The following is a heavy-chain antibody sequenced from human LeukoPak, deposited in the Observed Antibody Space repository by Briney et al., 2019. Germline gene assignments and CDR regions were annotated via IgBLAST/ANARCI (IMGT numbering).Heavy chain of an antibody. Sequence: GGSLRLSCAASGFTFSSYWMHWVRQAPGKGPVWVSYITTDGSATAYADSVKGRFTISRDNAEDTLYLQMNSLRAEDTAVYYCVRGMNDAFDIWGQGTMVTVSS. J-gene: IGHJ3*02. V-gene: IGHV3-74*01. CDR1: GFTFSSYW. CDR2: ITTDGSAT. CDR3: VRGMNDAFDI.